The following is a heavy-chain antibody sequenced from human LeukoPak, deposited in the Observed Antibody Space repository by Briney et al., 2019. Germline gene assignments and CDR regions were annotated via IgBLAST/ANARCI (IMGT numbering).Heavy chain of an antibody. D-gene: IGHD5-18*01. J-gene: IGHJ4*02. CDR3: ARETTVDTATKLDY. CDR1: GGSISITSYY. V-gene: IGHV4-39*07. CDR2: MYSSGST. Sequence: SETLSLTCTVSGGSISITSYYWGWIRQPPGKGLEWIGSMYSSGSTYYNPSLKSRVTISVDTSKNQFSLKLSSVTAADTAVYYCARETTVDTATKLDYWGQGTLVTVSS.